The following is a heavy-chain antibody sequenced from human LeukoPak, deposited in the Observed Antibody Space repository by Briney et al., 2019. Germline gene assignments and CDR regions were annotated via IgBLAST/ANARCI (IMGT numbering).Heavy chain of an antibody. Sequence: GGSLRLSFTASGLTFSTNWLHWVRQPPGRGLVWVSQIKFVGSLASYADSVKGRFTISRDNAKNTLYLQMNTLGTEDTAVYYCVTGHYDSRMYFDLWGRGTLVTVSS. J-gene: IGHJ2*01. D-gene: IGHD3-16*01. CDR3: VTGHYDSRMYFDL. CDR1: GLTFSTNW. CDR2: IKFVGSLA. V-gene: IGHV3-74*01.